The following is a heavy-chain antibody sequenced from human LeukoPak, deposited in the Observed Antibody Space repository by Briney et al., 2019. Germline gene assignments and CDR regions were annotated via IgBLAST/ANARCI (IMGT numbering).Heavy chain of an antibody. J-gene: IGHJ4*02. CDR2: IYSGST. V-gene: IGHV3-53*01. CDR3: ASLRYFDWFLVY. CDR1: GFTVSSNS. Sequence: GGSLRLSCTVSGFTVSSNSMSWVRQAPGKGLEWVSFIYSGSTHYSDSVKGRFTISRDNSKNTLYLQMNSLRAEDTAVYYCASLRYFDWFLVYWGQGTLVTVSS. D-gene: IGHD3-9*01.